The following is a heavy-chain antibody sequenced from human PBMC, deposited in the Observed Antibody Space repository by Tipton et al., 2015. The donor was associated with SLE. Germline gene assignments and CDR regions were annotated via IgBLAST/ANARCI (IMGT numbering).Heavy chain of an antibody. CDR3: AREVRPDYYGSGTYYSYYMDV. CDR1: GGSFSSGGYF. CDR2: IYYTGTN. J-gene: IGHJ6*03. Sequence: TLSLTCTVSGGSFSSGGYFWSWVRQHPGMGLEWIGYIYYTGTNYYNPSLKSRVTMSVDTSKNQFSLKLSAAPAADTAVYYCAREVRPDYYGSGTYYSYYMDVWGKGTTVTVSS. D-gene: IGHD3-10*01. V-gene: IGHV4-31*03.